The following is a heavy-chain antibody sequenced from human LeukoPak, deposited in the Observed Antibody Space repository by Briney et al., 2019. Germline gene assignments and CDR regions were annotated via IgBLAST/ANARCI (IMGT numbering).Heavy chain of an antibody. J-gene: IGHJ5*02. CDR1: GFTFSSYG. Sequence: PGGSLRLSCAASGFTFSSYGMHWVRQAPGKGLEWVAVISYDGSNKYYADSVKGRFTISRDNSKNTLYLQMNSLRAEDTAVYYCAKAFRPRIAVAAVDPWGQGTLVTVSS. CDR3: AKAFRPRIAVAAVDP. V-gene: IGHV3-30*18. CDR2: ISYDGSNK. D-gene: IGHD6-19*01.